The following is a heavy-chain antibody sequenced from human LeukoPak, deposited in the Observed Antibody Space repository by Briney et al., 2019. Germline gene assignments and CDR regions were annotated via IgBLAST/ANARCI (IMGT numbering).Heavy chain of an antibody. CDR3: ESGDSIDY. J-gene: IGHJ4*02. Sequence: PGGSLRLSCAVSGLTFSSNWMYWVRQAPGKGLEWVANIKGDGTSKYYVDSVKGRFIISRDNAKNSLYLHMNSLRVEDTAVYFCESGDSIDYWGQGTLVTVSS. CDR2: IKGDGTSK. D-gene: IGHD2-21*01. CDR1: GLTFSSNW. V-gene: IGHV3-7*01.